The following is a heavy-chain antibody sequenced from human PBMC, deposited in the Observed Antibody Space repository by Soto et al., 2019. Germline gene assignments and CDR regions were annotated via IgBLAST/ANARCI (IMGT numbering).Heavy chain of an antibody. J-gene: IGHJ6*03. Sequence: QVQLVESGGGVVQPGRSLRLSCAASGFTFSSYGMHWVRQAPGKGLEWVAVIWYDGSNKYYADSVKGRFTISRDNSKNTLYLQMNSLRAEDTAVYYCARDPRPFYYSYYMDVWGKGTTVTVSS. V-gene: IGHV3-33*01. CDR1: GFTFSSYG. CDR3: ARDPRPFYYSYYMDV. CDR2: IWYDGSNK.